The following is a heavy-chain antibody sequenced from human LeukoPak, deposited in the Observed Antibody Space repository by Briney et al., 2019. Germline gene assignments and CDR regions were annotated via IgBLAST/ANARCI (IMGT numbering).Heavy chain of an antibody. J-gene: IGHJ4*02. CDR2: GSESGGT. CDR3: ARANRNYYNTGGLYY. CDR1: GGSLNGHY. V-gene: IGHV4-34*01. Sequence: SETLSLTCAVYGGSLNGHYWSWIRQPPGKGLEWIGEGSESGGTKFNPSLKSRVTISADTPKNQFSLKLNSVTAADTAVYYCARANRNYYNTGGLYYWGQGTLVTVSS. D-gene: IGHD3-22*01.